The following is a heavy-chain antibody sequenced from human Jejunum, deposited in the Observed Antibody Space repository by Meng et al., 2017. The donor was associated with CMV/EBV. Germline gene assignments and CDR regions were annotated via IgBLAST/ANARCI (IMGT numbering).Heavy chain of an antibody. J-gene: IGHJ3*02. V-gene: IGHV1-69*01. Sequence: SCKASGGTFSNYAINWVRQAPGQGLEWMGGIIPGFRTPKHAQKFQGRVTISADESTTTAYMELSSLRSEDTAVYYCAQNPWGFPFDIRGQGTMVTVSS. D-gene: IGHD7-27*01. CDR3: AQNPWGFPFDI. CDR2: IIPGFRTP. CDR1: GGTFSNYA.